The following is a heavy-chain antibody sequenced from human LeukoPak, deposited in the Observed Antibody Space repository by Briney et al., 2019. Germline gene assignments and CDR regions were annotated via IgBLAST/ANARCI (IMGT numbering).Heavy chain of an antibody. CDR3: AKGGWLGYCSSTSCYWGFDY. V-gene: IGHV3-23*01. Sequence: PGGSLRLSCAASGFTFSSYVMSWVRQAPGKGLEWVSAVSGSGGSTYYADSVKGRFTMSRDNSKNTLYLQMNSLRAEDTAVYYCAKGGWLGYCSSTSCYWGFDYWGRGTLVTVSS. D-gene: IGHD2-2*01. CDR1: GFTFSSYV. J-gene: IGHJ4*02. CDR2: VSGSGGST.